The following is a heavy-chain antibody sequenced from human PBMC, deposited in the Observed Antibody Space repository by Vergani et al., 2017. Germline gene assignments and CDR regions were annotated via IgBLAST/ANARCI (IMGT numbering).Heavy chain of an antibody. CDR3: ATIPAAGTGSWVGYYYYYGMDV. Sequence: QVQLVQSGAEVKKPGASVKVSCKVSGYTLTELSMHWVRQAPGKGLEWMGGFDPEDGETIYARKFQGRVTMTEDTSTDTAYMELSSLRSEDTAVYYCATIPAAGTGSWVGYYYYYGMDVWGQGTTVTVSS. CDR1: GYTLTELS. CDR2: FDPEDGET. V-gene: IGHV1-24*01. J-gene: IGHJ6*02. D-gene: IGHD6-13*01.